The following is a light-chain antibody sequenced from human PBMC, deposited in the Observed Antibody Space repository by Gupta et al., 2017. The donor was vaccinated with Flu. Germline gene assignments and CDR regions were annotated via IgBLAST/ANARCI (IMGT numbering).Light chain of an antibody. J-gene: IGLJ1*01. CDR1: SSDVGAYNF. Sequence: QSALTQPPSASGSPGQSVAISCTGTSSDVGAYNFVSWYQQHPGKAPKLIIYDVSRRPSGVPDRFSGSKSGITASLTVSGLRAEDEADYYCSSDAGTSLGINRLDVLGTGTKVTVL. CDR2: DVS. V-gene: IGLV2-8*01. CDR3: SSDAGTSLGINRLDV.